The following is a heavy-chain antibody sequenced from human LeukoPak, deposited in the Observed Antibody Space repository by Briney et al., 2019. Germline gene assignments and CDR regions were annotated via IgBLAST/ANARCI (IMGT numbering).Heavy chain of an antibody. D-gene: IGHD3-10*01. CDR3: AKDLRISLGSYGSHYYYGLDV. CDR2: ISYDGSNK. J-gene: IGHJ6*02. CDR1: GFTFSRYV. Sequence: QPGRSLRLSCAASGFTFSRYVMHWVRQAPGKGLEWVAGISYDGSNKYYADSVKGRFTISRDNSKNTLYLQMNSLRAEDTAVYYCAKDLRISLGSYGSHYYYGLDVWGQGTTVIVSS. V-gene: IGHV3-30*18.